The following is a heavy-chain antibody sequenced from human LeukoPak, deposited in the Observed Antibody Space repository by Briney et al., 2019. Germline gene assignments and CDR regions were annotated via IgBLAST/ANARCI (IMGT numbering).Heavy chain of an antibody. Sequence: PSETLSLTCTVSGASIRTNYWSWLRQAPGKGLEWIAFISSSGSPNYNPSLKSRLTMSLDPSHHQFSLKPPSVTPAGTAVYHRSTEKYDSRRSYVFDIWGQETMVTVAS. CDR2: ISSSGSP. J-gene: IGHJ3*02. CDR1: GASIRTNY. V-gene: IGHV4-59*01. CDR3: STEKYDSRRSYVFDI. D-gene: IGHD3-22*01.